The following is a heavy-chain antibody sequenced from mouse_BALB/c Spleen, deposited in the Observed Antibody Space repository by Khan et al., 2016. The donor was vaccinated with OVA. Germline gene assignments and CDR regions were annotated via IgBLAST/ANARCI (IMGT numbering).Heavy chain of an antibody. CDR3: ARQPYYHYNIMNY. V-gene: IGHV2-6-1*01. Sequence: QVQLKESGPGLVAPSQSLSITCTISGFSLTNYGVHWVRQPPGKGLEWLVVIWRDGSTSYTPALRSRLTLCTDNSNSQVFLKMNSLKTDDTAVYFCARQPYYHYNIMNYWGQGTSVTVSS. CDR2: IWRDGST. D-gene: IGHD2-10*01. J-gene: IGHJ4*01. CDR1: GFSLTNYG.